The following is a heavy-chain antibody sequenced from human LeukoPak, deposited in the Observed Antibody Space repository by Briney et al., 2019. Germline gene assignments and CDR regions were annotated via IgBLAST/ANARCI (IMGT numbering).Heavy chain of an antibody. CDR3: ARLYCNSFGEPCFDY. D-gene: IGHD6-13*01. CDR1: GFTFSSYE. CDR2: ISSSGSTI. V-gene: IGHV3-48*03. J-gene: IGHJ4*02. Sequence: PGGSLRLSCAASGFTFSSYEMNWVRQAPGKGLEWVSYISSSGSTIYYADSVKGRFTISRDNAKNSLYLQMNSLRAEDTAVYYCARLYCNSFGEPCFDYWGQGALVTVSS.